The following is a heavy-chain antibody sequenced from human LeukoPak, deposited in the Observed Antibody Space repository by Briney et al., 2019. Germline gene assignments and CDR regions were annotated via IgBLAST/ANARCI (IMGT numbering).Heavy chain of an antibody. CDR2: IDPSDSYT. CDR3: ATYYYDSSGYYYRDY. V-gene: IGHV5-10-1*01. J-gene: IGHJ4*02. Sequence: GESLRISCKGSGYSFTSYWISWVRQMPGKGLGWMGRIDPSDSYTNYSPSFQGHVTISADKSISTAYLQWSSLKASDTAMYYCATYYYDSSGYYYRDYWGQGTLVTVSS. D-gene: IGHD3-22*01. CDR1: GYSFTSYW.